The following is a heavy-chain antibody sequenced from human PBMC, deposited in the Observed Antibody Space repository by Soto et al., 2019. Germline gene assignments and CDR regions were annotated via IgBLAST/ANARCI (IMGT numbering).Heavy chain of an antibody. CDR3: ASRSYYYYYYGMDV. V-gene: IGHV4-39*01. J-gene: IGHJ6*02. CDR1: GGSISSSSYY. D-gene: IGHD3-16*02. CDR2: IYYSGST. Sequence: PSETLSLTXTVSGGSISSSSYYWGWIRQPPGKGLEWIGSIYYSGSTYYNPSLKSRVTISVDTSKNQFSLKLSSVTAADTAVYYCASRSYYYYYYGMDVWGQGTTVTVSS.